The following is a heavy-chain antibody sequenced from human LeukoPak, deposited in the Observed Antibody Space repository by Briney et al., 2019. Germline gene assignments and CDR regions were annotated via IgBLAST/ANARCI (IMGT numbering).Heavy chain of an antibody. V-gene: IGHV3-23*01. CDR2: ITGSDDNT. J-gene: IGHJ4*02. Sequence: GGSLRLSCAGSGFTFSSYAMSWLRQAPGKGLEWVSVITGSDDNTYYAHSVKGRFTISRDNSKNTLDLQMNSLRADDTAIYYCAKCMYSGHRPNIFDYWGQGTLVTVSS. CDR1: GFTFSSYA. CDR3: AKCMYSGHRPNIFDY. D-gene: IGHD1-26*01.